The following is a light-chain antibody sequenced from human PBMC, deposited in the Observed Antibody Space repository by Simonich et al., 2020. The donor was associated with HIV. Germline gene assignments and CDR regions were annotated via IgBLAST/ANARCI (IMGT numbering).Light chain of an antibody. CDR2: EVS. Sequence: QSALTQPPSASGSPGQSVTISCTGTSSDVGGYNSVSWYQQHPGKDPKLMLYEVSKRPSGVPDRFSGSKSGNTASLTVSGLQAEDEADYYCSSYAGSNNPYVFGTGTKVTVL. CDR3: SSYAGSNNPYV. CDR1: SSDVGGYNS. V-gene: IGLV2-8*01. J-gene: IGLJ1*01.